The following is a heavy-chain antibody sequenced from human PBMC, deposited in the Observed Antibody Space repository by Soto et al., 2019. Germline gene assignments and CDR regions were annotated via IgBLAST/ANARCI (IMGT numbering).Heavy chain of an antibody. Sequence: QVQLVQSGAEVKKPGSSVKVSCKASGGTFSSYAISWVRQAPGQGLECMGGIIPVFGTANYAQKFQGRVTINAXESTSXVYMXXXXLXSXXXAXYXCARGWNDFPHWGQGTLVTVSS. D-gene: IGHD1-1*01. V-gene: IGHV1-69*01. CDR1: GGTFSSYA. J-gene: IGHJ1*01. CDR2: IIPVFGTA. CDR3: ARGWNDFPH.